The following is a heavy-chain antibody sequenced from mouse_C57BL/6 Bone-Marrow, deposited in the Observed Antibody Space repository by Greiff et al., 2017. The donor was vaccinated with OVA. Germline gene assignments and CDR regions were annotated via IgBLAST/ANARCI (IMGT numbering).Heavy chain of an antibody. CDR2: ISNGGGST. V-gene: IGHV5-12*01. CDR1: GFTFSDYY. Sequence: EVQLVESGGGLVQPGGSLKLSCAASGFTFSDYYMYWVRQTPEKRLEWVAYISNGGGSTYYPDTVKGRLTISRYNAKNTLYLQMSRLKSEDTAMYYCARRGKHWYFDVWGTGTTVTVSS. CDR3: ARRGKHWYFDV. J-gene: IGHJ1*03. D-gene: IGHD2-1*01.